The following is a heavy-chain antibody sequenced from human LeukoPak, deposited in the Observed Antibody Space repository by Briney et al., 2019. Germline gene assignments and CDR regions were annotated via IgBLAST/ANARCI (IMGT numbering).Heavy chain of an antibody. CDR3: ARMESTNTFDV. Sequence: PGGSLRLSCAASGFTFSSYSMNWVRQAPGKGLEWIANIYSSGNPYYNPSFKSRVTIYLDTSKSQFSLRLTSVTAADTAVYYCARMESTNTFDVWGQGTMVTVSS. D-gene: IGHD2-8*01. V-gene: IGHV4-4*08. CDR1: GFTFSSYS. J-gene: IGHJ3*01. CDR2: IYSSGNP.